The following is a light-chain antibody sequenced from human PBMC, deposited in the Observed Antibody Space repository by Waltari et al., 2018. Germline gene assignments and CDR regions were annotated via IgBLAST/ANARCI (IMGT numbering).Light chain of an antibody. CDR1: VLAKTY. V-gene: IGLV3-27*01. CDR3: YSAATDNTLV. Sequence: SYELTQPSSVSVSPGTTARLTCPGDVLAKTYARWFQQKAGQAPVMFIYKDSERPSGIPERFSGSSSGTTVTLTISGAQVEDEADYNCYSAATDNTLVFGGGTKLTVL. J-gene: IGLJ3*02. CDR2: KDS.